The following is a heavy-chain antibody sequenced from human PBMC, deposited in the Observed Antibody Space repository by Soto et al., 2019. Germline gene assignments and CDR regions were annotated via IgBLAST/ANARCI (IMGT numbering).Heavy chain of an antibody. CDR2: INPNSGGT. CDR3: ARPIGYCSSTSCYPGNNWFDP. Sequence: ASVKVSCKASGYTFTGYYMHWVRQAPGQGLEWMGWINPNSGGTNYAQKFQGWVTMTRDTSISTAYMELSRLRSDDTAVYYCARPIGYCSSTSCYPGNNWFDPWGQGTLVTVSS. D-gene: IGHD2-2*01. J-gene: IGHJ5*02. V-gene: IGHV1-2*04. CDR1: GYTFTGYY.